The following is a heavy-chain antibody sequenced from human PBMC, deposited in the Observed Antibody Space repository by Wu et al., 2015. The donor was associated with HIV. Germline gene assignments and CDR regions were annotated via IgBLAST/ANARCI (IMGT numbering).Heavy chain of an antibody. D-gene: IGHD2-2*01. CDR1: GYTFTSYY. CDR2: INPSGGST. V-gene: IGHV1-46*01. Sequence: KKPGASVKVSCKASGYTFTSYYMHWVRQAPGQGLEWMGIINPSGGSTSYAQKFQGRVTMTRDTSTGTVYMELSRLRSDDTAVYYCARALGYCSSTSCFPTPLYFDYRGQGTLVTVSS. J-gene: IGHJ4*02. CDR3: ARALGYCSSTSCFPTPLYFDY.